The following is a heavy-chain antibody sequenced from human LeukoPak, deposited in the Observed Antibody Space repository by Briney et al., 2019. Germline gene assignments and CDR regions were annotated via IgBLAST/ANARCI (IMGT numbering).Heavy chain of an antibody. CDR3: ARGPDYYGSGPPVY. Sequence: ASVKVSCKASGYTFTSYDINWVRQATGQGLEWMGWMNPNSGNTGYAQKFQGRVTMTRNTSISTAYMELSSQRSEDTAVYYCARGPDYYGSGPPVYWGQGTLVTVSS. J-gene: IGHJ4*02. V-gene: IGHV1-8*01. D-gene: IGHD3-10*01. CDR1: GYTFTSYD. CDR2: MNPNSGNT.